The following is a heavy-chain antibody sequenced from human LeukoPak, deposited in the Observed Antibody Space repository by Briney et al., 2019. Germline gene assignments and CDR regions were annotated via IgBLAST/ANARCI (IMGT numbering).Heavy chain of an antibody. J-gene: IGHJ3*02. V-gene: IGHV4-38-2*02. CDR3: ARLGAPRGVVVVAARHAFDI. CDR1: GYSISSGYY. CDR2: IYHSGST. Sequence: SETLSLTCTVSGYSISSGYYWGWIRQPPGKGLEWIGSIYHSGSTYYNPSLKSRVTISVDTSKNQFSLKLSSVTAADTAVYYCARLGAPRGVVVVAARHAFDIWGQGTMVTVSS. D-gene: IGHD2-15*01.